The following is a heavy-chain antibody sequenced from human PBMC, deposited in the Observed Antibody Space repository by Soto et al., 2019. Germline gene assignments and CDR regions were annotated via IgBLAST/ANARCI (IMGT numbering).Heavy chain of an antibody. D-gene: IGHD5-12*01. CDR1: GNTFTTYW. V-gene: IGHV5-51*01. J-gene: IGHJ4*02. Sequence: XDSLQVTWQCSGNTFTTYWFGLVRQRPGKGLDWMGNIYPGDSDVKYSPSFQGQVTISVDKSISTAYLQWNSLKASDTAVYYCARQNYAGYGGYDSAFDTWGQGTLVTVSS. CDR3: ARQNYAGYGGYDSAFDT. CDR2: IYPGDSDV.